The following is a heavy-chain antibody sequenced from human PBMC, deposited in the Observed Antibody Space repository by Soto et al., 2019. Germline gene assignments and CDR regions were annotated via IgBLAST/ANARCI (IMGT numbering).Heavy chain of an antibody. Sequence: QVQLVESGGVVVQPGRSLRLSCAASGFTFSSYGMQWVRQAPGKGLEWVAVIWYDGSNKYYADSVKGRFTISRDNSKNTLYMQMNSLRAEDTAVYYCARYRGGNRQYFQHWGQGTLVTVSS. J-gene: IGHJ1*01. CDR3: ARYRGGNRQYFQH. CDR2: IWYDGSNK. CDR1: GFTFSSYG. D-gene: IGHD2-15*01. V-gene: IGHV3-33*01.